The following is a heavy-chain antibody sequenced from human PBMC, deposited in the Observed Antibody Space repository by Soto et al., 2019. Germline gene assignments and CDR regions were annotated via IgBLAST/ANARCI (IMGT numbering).Heavy chain of an antibody. D-gene: IGHD2-15*01. V-gene: IGHV4-30-4*01. Sequence: PSETLSLTCSVSGDSISTVDYFWAWIRQPPGQALEYIGYIYKSTTTYYNPSFESRVAISLVTSKSQFSLTVTSVTAADTAVYFCARGRYCLTGRCFPNWFDSWGQGTLVTVSS. CDR1: GDSISTVDYF. CDR3: ARGRYCLTGRCFPNWFDS. J-gene: IGHJ5*01. CDR2: IYKSTTT.